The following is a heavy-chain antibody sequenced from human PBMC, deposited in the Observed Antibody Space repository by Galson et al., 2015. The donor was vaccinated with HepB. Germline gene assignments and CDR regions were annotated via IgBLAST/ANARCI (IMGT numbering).Heavy chain of an antibody. J-gene: IGHJ4*02. CDR2: ISHSGST. CDR3: AGVGSGYHLGN. Sequence: SETLSLTCAVSGGSISSNNWWSWVRQPPGKGLEWIGEISHSGSTNYNPSLKSRVTISIDTSKNQLSLRMISVTAADTAVFYCAGVGSGYHLGNWGQGTLVTVSS. V-gene: IGHV4-4*02. CDR1: GGSISSNNW. D-gene: IGHD3-3*01.